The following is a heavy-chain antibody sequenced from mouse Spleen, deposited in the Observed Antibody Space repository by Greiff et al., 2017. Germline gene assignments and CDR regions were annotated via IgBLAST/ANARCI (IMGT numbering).Heavy chain of an antibody. CDR2: IYPRSGNT. CDR1: GYTFTSYG. Sequence: VKLQESGAELARPGASVKLSCKASGYTFTSYGIRWVKQRTGQGLEWIGEIYPRSGNTYYNEKFKGKATLTADKSSSTAYMELRSLTSEDSAVYFCARGKELAVVAPFDYWGQGTTLTVSS. V-gene: IGHV1-81*01. J-gene: IGHJ2*01. CDR3: ARGKELAVVAPFDY. D-gene: IGHD1-1*01.